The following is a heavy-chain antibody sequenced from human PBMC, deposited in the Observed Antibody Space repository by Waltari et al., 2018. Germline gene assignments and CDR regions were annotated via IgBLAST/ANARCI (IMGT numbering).Heavy chain of an antibody. CDR1: GYTFTSYG. Sequence: QVQLVQSGAEVKKTGASVKVSCKASGYTFTSYGISWVRQAPGQGLEWMGRINPNSGGTNYAQKFQGRVTMTRDTSISTAYMELSRLRSDDTAVYYCARVSGSYGTGVDYWGQGTLVTVSS. V-gene: IGHV1-2*06. J-gene: IGHJ4*02. CDR2: INPNSGGT. D-gene: IGHD1-26*01. CDR3: ARVSGSYGTGVDY.